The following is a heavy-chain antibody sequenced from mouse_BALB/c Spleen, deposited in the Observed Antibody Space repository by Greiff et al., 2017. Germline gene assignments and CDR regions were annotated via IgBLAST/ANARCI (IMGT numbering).Heavy chain of an antibody. Sequence: ESGPGLVKPSQSLSLTCSVTGYSITSGYYWNWIRQFPGNKLEWMGYISYDGSNNYNPSLKNRISITRDTSKNQFFLKLNSVTTEDTATYYGARAYDYDGWFAYWGQGTLVTVAA. V-gene: IGHV3-6*02. CDR2: ISYDGSN. CDR1: GYSITSGYY. D-gene: IGHD2-4*01. CDR3: ARAYDYDGWFAY. J-gene: IGHJ3*01.